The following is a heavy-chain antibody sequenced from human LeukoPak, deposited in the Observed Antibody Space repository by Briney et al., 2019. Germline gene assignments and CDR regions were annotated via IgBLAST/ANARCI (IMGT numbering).Heavy chain of an antibody. CDR3: VREGGSDWYSGWFDP. J-gene: IGHJ5*02. D-gene: IGHD6-19*01. V-gene: IGHV3-11*04. CDR2: ISTSGSTT. Sequence: PGGSLRLSCAASGFSFRDYYMSWLRQAPGKGLEWVSYISTSGSTTHYADSVKGRFTISRDNAKNSLYLQMNSLRAEDTAVYYCVREGGSDWYSGWFDPWGQGTLVTVSS. CDR1: GFSFRDYY.